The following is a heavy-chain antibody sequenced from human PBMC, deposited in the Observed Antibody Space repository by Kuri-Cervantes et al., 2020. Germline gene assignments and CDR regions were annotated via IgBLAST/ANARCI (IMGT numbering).Heavy chain of an antibody. Sequence: GESLKISCAASGFTFSDYYMSWVRQAPGKGLEWVSAISGSGGSTYYADSVKGRFTISRDNAKNSLYLQMNSLRAEDTALYYCAKFAGNGDYISGGAFDIWGQGTMVTVSS. CDR2: ISGSGGST. J-gene: IGHJ3*02. CDR1: GFTFSDYY. V-gene: IGHV3-23*01. CDR3: AKFAGNGDYISGGAFDI. D-gene: IGHD4-17*01.